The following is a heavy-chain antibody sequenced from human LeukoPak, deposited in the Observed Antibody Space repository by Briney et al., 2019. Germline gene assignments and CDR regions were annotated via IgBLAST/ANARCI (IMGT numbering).Heavy chain of an antibody. Sequence: SETLSLTCTVSGGSVSSGSYYWSWLRQPPGKGLEWVGYIYYSGSTNYNPSLKSRVTISVDTSKNQFSLKLSSVTAADTAVYYCARDGTGTSLYGMDVWGQGTTVTVSS. CDR3: ARDGTGTSLYGMDV. D-gene: IGHD1-1*01. CDR1: GGSVSSGSYY. J-gene: IGHJ6*02. V-gene: IGHV4-61*01. CDR2: IYYSGST.